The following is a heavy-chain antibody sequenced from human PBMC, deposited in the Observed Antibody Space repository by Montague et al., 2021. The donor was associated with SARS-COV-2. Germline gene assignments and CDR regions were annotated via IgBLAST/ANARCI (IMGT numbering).Heavy chain of an antibody. CDR2: IYYTGST. CDR3: ARLPPDGRWYLDL. J-gene: IGHJ2*01. V-gene: IGHV4-59*01. Sequence: SETLSLTCAVYTEAFNGYYWTWVRQPPGKGLEWIGYIYYTGSTNYNPSLKSRVAISVDTSNNQFSLSLRSVTAADTALYYCARLPPDGRWYLDLWGRGTLVTVSS. CDR1: TEAFNGYY. D-gene: IGHD5-24*01.